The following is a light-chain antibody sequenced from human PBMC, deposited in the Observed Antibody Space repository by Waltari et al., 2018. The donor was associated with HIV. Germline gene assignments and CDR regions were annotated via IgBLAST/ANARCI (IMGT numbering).Light chain of an antibody. CDR3: QQYYTAPYT. Sequence: IVMTQSPASLAVTLGDRVTINCKSSRNVFGMTFHVGYLSWYQQKPGQPPKLIIRGGSTREGGVPRRISAGGDGTEFTLTSSSLQEEDVGVYYWQQYYTAPYTFGQGTRVEVK. J-gene: IGKJ2*01. CDR2: GGS. CDR1: RNVFGMTFHVGY. V-gene: IGKV4-1*01.